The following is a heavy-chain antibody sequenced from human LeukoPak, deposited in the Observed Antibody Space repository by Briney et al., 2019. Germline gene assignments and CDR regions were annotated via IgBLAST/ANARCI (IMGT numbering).Heavy chain of an antibody. CDR1: GFTFSSYW. CDR3: ANTDYGDYGDY. Sequence: GGSLRLSCAASGFTFSSYWMHWVRQAPGKGLVWVSRINSDGSSTSYADSVKGRFTISRDNAKNTLYLQMNSLRAEGTAVYYCANTDYGDYGDYWGQGTLVTVSS. D-gene: IGHD4-17*01. CDR2: INSDGSST. V-gene: IGHV3-74*01. J-gene: IGHJ4*02.